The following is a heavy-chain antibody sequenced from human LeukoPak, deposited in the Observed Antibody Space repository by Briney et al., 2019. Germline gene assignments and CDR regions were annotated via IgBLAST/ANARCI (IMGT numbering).Heavy chain of an antibody. D-gene: IGHD3-10*01. V-gene: IGHV3-30*02. Sequence: PGGSLRLSCAASGFTFSRYGMKWVRQAPGKGLEWVAFIRYDGSNKYYADSVKGRFTISRDNSKNTLYLQMNSLRAEDTAVYYCARGLLLWFGELYKDMDVWGKGTTVTVSS. J-gene: IGHJ6*03. CDR2: IRYDGSNK. CDR3: ARGLLLWFGELYKDMDV. CDR1: GFTFSRYG.